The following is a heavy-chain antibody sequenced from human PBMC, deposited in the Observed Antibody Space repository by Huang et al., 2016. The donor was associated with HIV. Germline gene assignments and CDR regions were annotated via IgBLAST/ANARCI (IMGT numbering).Heavy chain of an antibody. CDR1: GFSFTSYD. J-gene: IGHJ6*03. CDR2: VSNDGNEK. Sequence: QGQLVESGGGVVQPGRSLRLSCAASGFSFTSYDMQWVRQVPGKWLEWGSFVSNDGNEKYYADSVKGRFTIARDNFKNTLYLQMNSLRTGDTAVDFCLPAGHVSHYYYMDVWGKGTTVIVSS. CDR3: LPAGHVSHYYYMDV. V-gene: IGHV3-30*03.